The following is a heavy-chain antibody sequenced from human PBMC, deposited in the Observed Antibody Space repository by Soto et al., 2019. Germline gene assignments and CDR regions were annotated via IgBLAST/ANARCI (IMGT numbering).Heavy chain of an antibody. CDR3: AKERSSGWSLDY. V-gene: IGHV3-23*01. CDR2: ISGSGDST. Sequence: EVQLLESGGGLVQPGGSLRLSCAASGFTFSTYAMNWVRQAPGKGLEWVSGISGSGDSTYYADSVKGRFTVSRDNSKNALYLQMNSLRAEDTAVFDCAKERSSGWSLDYWGPGTLVTVSS. D-gene: IGHD6-19*01. J-gene: IGHJ4*02. CDR1: GFTFSTYA.